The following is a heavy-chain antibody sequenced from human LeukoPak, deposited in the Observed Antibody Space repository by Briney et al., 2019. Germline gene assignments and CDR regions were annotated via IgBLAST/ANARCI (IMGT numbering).Heavy chain of an antibody. CDR3: VRSKSGTYGWFDP. CDR2: INHSGST. V-gene: IGHV4-34*01. J-gene: IGHJ5*02. Sequence: AETLSLTCAVSGGSFSGYYWGWIRQPPGKGLEWIGEINHSGSTNYNPSLKSRVTISVDTSKTQFSLKVNSVTAADTAVYYCVRSKSGTYGWFDPWGQGTLVTVSS. CDR1: GGSFSGYY. D-gene: IGHD4-17*01.